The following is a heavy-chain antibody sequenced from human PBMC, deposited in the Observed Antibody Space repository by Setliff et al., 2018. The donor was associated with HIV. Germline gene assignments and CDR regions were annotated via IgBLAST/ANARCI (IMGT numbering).Heavy chain of an antibody. D-gene: IGHD5-12*01. V-gene: IGHV1-2*02. CDR1: GDTLSSYA. CDR2: IIPIFGYS. J-gene: IGHJ4*02. CDR3: ARGGYDFRGLDY. Sequence: ASVKVSCKTSGDTLSSYAITWVRQAPGQGLEWMGGIIPIFGYSTSAQKFQGRVLMSRDTSINTAYMELTRLRSDDTAVFYCARGGYDFRGLDYWGQGTLVTVSS.